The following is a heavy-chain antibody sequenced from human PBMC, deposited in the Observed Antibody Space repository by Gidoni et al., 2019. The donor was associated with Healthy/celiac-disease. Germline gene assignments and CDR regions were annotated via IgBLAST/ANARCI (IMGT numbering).Heavy chain of an antibody. D-gene: IGHD6-13*01. V-gene: IGHV3-48*01. CDR1: GFTFSSYS. J-gene: IGHJ6*02. Sequence: EVQLVESGGGLVQPGGSLRLSCAASGFTFSSYSMNWVRQAPGKGLEWVSYISSSSSTIYYADSVKGRFTISRDNAKNSLYLQMNSLRAEDTAVYYCARRRAAGVLGYYYYGMDVWGQGTTVTVSS. CDR2: ISSSSSTI. CDR3: ARRRAAGVLGYYYYGMDV.